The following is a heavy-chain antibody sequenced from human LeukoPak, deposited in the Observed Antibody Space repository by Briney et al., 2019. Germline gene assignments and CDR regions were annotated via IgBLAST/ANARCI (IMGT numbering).Heavy chain of an antibody. Sequence: GGSLRLSCAASGFTLSSYAMQWVRQAPGKGPEWVSGISEDGTNKYHADSVKGRFTISRDNSKNTLHLQMDSLRPEDTAVYYCARSMRGYAILTGYFDFWGQGPLVTVSS. D-gene: IGHD3-9*01. V-gene: IGHV3-30-3*01. CDR2: ISEDGTNK. CDR1: GFTLSSYA. J-gene: IGHJ4*02. CDR3: ARSMRGYAILTGYFDF.